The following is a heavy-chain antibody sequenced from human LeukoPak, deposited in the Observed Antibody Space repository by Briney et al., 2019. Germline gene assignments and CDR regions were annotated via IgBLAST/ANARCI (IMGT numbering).Heavy chain of an antibody. Sequence: GESLKIPCKGSGYNFINYWIAWVRQMPGIGLEWIGIIYPGDSDTRYSPSFQGQVTISVDKSTSTAYVQWSSLKASDTAMHYCARGAIEMGTTNAFDIWGQGTMVTVSS. V-gene: IGHV5-51*01. CDR3: ARGAIEMGTTNAFDI. J-gene: IGHJ3*02. CDR1: GYNFINYW. D-gene: IGHD5-24*01. CDR2: IYPGDSDT.